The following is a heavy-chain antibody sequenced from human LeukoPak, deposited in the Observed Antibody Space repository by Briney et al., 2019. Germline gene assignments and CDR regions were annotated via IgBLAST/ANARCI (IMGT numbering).Heavy chain of an antibody. J-gene: IGHJ6*03. CDR3: ARRYCSSTSCPPDYYYMDV. D-gene: IGHD2-2*01. Sequence: PSETLSLTCTVSGGSISSYYWSWIRQPPGKGLEWIGYIYYSGSTNYNPSLKSRVTISVDTSKNQFSPKLSSVTAADTAVYYCARRYCSSTSCPPDYYYMDVWGKGTTVTVSS. V-gene: IGHV4-59*08. CDR2: IYYSGST. CDR1: GGSISSYY.